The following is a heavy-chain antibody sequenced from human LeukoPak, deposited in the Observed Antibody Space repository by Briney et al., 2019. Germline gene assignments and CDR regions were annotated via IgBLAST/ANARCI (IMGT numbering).Heavy chain of an antibody. Sequence: SETLSLTCTVSGVSISSNYWSWLRQPPGKGLEWIGYVFYSENSNYNPSLKSRVTISIDTSKNQFSLNLSSVTAADTAVYYCARHIYGAYYYMDVWGKGTTVTVSS. D-gene: IGHD3-10*01. CDR1: GVSISSNY. V-gene: IGHV4-59*08. J-gene: IGHJ6*03. CDR3: ARHIYGAYYYMDV. CDR2: VFYSENS.